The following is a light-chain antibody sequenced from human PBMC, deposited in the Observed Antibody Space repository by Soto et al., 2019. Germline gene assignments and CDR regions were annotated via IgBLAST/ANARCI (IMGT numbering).Light chain of an antibody. J-gene: IGLJ1*01. CDR2: EVS. Sequence: QSVLTQPASVSGSPGQSITISCSGTTSDIGAYNYVSWFQQHPGKAPKLIIYEVSSRPSGVSNRFSGSKPGNTASLTISGLQAEDEADYYCSSNTISSFRYVFGTGTKVTVL. V-gene: IGLV2-14*01. CDR3: SSNTISSFRYV. CDR1: TSDIGAYNY.